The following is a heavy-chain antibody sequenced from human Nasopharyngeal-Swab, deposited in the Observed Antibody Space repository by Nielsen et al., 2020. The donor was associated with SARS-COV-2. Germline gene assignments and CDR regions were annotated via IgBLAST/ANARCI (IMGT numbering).Heavy chain of an antibody. CDR1: GFTFSSYG. CDR3: ARNTYYDFWSGYHYGMDV. CDR2: ISYDGSNK. Sequence: GESLKMSCAASGFTFSSYGMHWVRLAPGKGREWVAVISYDGSNKYYADSVKGRFTISRDNSKNTLYLQMNSLRAEDTAVYYCARNTYYDFWSGYHYGMDVWGQGTTVTVSS. V-gene: IGHV3-30*03. J-gene: IGHJ6*02. D-gene: IGHD3-3*01.